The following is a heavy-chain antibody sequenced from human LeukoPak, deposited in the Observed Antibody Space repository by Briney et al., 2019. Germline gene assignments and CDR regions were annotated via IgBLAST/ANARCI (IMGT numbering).Heavy chain of an antibody. V-gene: IGHV3-21*05. CDR1: GFTFSDYI. J-gene: IGHJ4*02. D-gene: IGHD1-20*01. Sequence: PGGSLRLSCAASGFTFSDYIMNWVRRAPGRGLEWISYIGLASGFVSYADSVKGRFSISSDTARNSVYLQMSSLRAEDTAVYYCARDHNWAFDSWGQGTLVTVSS. CDR3: ARDHNWAFDS. CDR2: IGLASGFV.